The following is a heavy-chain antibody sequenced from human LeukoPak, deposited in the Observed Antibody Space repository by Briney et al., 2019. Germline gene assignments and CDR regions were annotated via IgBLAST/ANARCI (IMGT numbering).Heavy chain of an antibody. Sequence: GGSLRLSCAASGFTFSSYSMNWVRQAPGKGLEWVSSISSSSSYIYYADSVKGRFTISRDNAKNSLHLQMNSLRAEDTAVYYCARYSSGWRSPFDYWGQGTLVTVSS. CDR2: ISSSSSYI. V-gene: IGHV3-21*01. J-gene: IGHJ4*02. D-gene: IGHD6-19*01. CDR1: GFTFSSYS. CDR3: ARYSSGWRSPFDY.